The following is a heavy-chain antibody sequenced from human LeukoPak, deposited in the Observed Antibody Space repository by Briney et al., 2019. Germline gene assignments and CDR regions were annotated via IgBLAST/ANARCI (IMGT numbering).Heavy chain of an antibody. D-gene: IGHD3-22*01. CDR2: INHSGST. CDR3: ARGGPDSSGFNDAFDI. V-gene: IGHV4-34*01. CDR1: GGSFSGYY. J-gene: IGHJ3*02. Sequence: KPSETLSLTCAVYGGSFSGYYWSWIRQPPGKGLEWIGEINHSGSTNYNPSLKSRVTISVDTSKNQFSLKLSSVTATDTAVYYCARGGPDSSGFNDAFDIRGQGTMVTVSS.